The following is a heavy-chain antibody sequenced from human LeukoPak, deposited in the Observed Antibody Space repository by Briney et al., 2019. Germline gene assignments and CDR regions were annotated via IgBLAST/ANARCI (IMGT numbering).Heavy chain of an antibody. CDR3: ARHYYSSGWLYFQH. D-gene: IGHD6-19*01. CDR1: GGSISSSSYY. Sequence: SETLSLTCTVSGGSISSSSYYWGWIRQPPGKGLEWIGSIYYSGSTYYNPSLKSRVTISVDTSKNQFSLKLSSVTAAGTAVYYCARHYYSSGWLYFQHWGQGTLVTVSS. J-gene: IGHJ1*01. V-gene: IGHV4-39*01. CDR2: IYYSGST.